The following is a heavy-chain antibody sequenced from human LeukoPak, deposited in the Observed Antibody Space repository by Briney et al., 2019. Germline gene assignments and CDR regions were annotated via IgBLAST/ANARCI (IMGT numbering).Heavy chain of an antibody. CDR3: ARDIGETLFDY. Sequence: GGSLRLSCXXSGFTFSXXXXXXXRXXXXXXXXWVSAIXGGGGSTYYXDSVXXRFTISXXNSKNTLYLQMNSLRAEDTAVYYCARDIGETLFDYWGQGTLVTVSS. J-gene: IGHJ4*02. V-gene: IGHV3-23*01. D-gene: IGHD3-10*01. CDR1: GFTFSXXX. CDR2: IXGGGGST.